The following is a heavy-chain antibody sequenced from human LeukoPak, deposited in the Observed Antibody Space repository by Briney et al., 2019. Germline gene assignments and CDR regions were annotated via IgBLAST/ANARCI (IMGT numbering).Heavy chain of an antibody. Sequence: PSETLSLTCTVSGGSISSSSYYWGWIRQPPGKGLKWIGSIYYSGSTYYNPSLKSRVTISVDTSKNQFALKLSSVTAADTAVYYCARQWLAGPAIDYWGQGTLVTVSS. CDR1: GGSISSSSYY. J-gene: IGHJ4*02. CDR3: ARQWLAGPAIDY. V-gene: IGHV4-39*01. D-gene: IGHD6-19*01. CDR2: IYYSGST.